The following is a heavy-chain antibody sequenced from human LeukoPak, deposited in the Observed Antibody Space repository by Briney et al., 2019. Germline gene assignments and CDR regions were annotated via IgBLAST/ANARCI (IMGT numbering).Heavy chain of an antibody. D-gene: IGHD3-22*01. J-gene: IGHJ3*02. CDR2: LYSGGST. Sequence: GGSLRLSCAASGLTVTSNYMGWVRQAPGKGLEWVSVLYSGGSTYYPDSVKGRFTISRDNSQNTLDLQMDSLRAEDTAVYYCARLYDRSAYGAFDIWGQGTMVTVSS. V-gene: IGHV3-66*02. CDR3: ARLYDRSAYGAFDI. CDR1: GLTVTSNY.